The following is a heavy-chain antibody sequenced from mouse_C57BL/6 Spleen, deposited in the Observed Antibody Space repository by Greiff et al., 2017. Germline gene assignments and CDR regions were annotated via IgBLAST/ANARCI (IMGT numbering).Heavy chain of an antibody. Sequence: EVMLVESGGGLVKPKGSLKLSCAASGFTFNTYAMYWVRQAPGKGLEWVARIRSKSSNYATYYADSGKDRFTITRDDSQSMLYLQMNNLTTEDTAMYYCVRDRIQRAMDYWGQGTSVTVSS. CDR2: IRSKSSNYAT. J-gene: IGHJ4*01. CDR3: VRDRIQRAMDY. CDR1: GFTFNTYA. V-gene: IGHV10-3*01.